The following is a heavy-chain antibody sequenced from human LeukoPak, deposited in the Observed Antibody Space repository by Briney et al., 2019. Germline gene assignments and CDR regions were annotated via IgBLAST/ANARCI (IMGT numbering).Heavy chain of an antibody. D-gene: IGHD3-3*01. CDR3: AREFPITIFGVVYETYYYYGMDV. J-gene: IGHJ6*02. Sequence: ASVTVSCKASGYTFTSYGISWVRQAPGQGLEWMGWISAYNGNTNYAQKLQGRVTMTTDTSTSTAYMELRSLRSDDAAVYYCAREFPITIFGVVYETYYYYGMDVWGQGTTVTVSS. V-gene: IGHV1-18*01. CDR1: GYTFTSYG. CDR2: ISAYNGNT.